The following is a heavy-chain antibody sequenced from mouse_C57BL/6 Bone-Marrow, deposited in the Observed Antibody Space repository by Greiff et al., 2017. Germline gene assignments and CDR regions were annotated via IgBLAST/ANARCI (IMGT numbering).Heavy chain of an antibody. CDR2: IDPENGDT. J-gene: IGHJ3*01. D-gene: IGHD1-1*01. CDR3: TTGLYGSSSWFAY. Sequence: EVQLQQSGAELVRPGASVKLSCTASGFNIKDDYMHWVKQRPEQGLEWIGWIDPENGDTEYASKFQGKATITADTSSNTAYLQLSSLTSEDTAVYYCTTGLYGSSSWFAYWGQGTLVTVSA. CDR1: GFNIKDDY. V-gene: IGHV14-4*01.